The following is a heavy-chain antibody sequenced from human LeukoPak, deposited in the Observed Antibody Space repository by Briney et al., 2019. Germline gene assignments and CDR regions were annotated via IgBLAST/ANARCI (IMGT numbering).Heavy chain of an antibody. Sequence: ASVTVSCKASGYTFTGYYMHWVRQAPGQGLEWMGWINPDSGGTKYPQKFQGRVTMNRDTSISTAYMELTRLRSDDTAVYFCARGKDTSGYYNRGPYHFDYWGQGTLVTVSS. J-gene: IGHJ4*02. CDR1: GYTFTGYY. CDR3: ARGKDTSGYYNRGPYHFDY. CDR2: INPDSGGT. V-gene: IGHV1-2*02. D-gene: IGHD3-22*01.